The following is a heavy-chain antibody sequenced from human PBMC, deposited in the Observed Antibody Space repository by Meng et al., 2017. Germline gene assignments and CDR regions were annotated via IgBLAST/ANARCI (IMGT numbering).Heavy chain of an antibody. V-gene: IGHV1-2*06. CDR1: GSTFPDYW. CDR2: INPKSGDT. J-gene: IGHJ4*02. D-gene: IGHD6-13*01. Sequence: QGRLVQAGAGVKKPGASVKVSCKASGSTFPDYWLHWVRRAPGQGLEWMGRINPKSGDTHYAQRFQGRVTMTGDTSISTAYMELSGLRSDDTAMYYCARDEDISAAGKLFGDYWGQGTLVTVSS. CDR3: ARDEDISAAGKLFGDY.